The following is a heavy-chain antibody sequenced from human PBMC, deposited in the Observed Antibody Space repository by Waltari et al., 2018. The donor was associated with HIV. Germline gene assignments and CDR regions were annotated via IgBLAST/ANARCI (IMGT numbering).Heavy chain of an antibody. J-gene: IGHJ3*02. CDR2: VQHTGAS. CDR3: ARWCDTNCHTFDI. CDR1: GVSVTSYY. D-gene: IGHD2-8*01. Sequence: QVRLQESGPGLVKPSETPSLTCTVSGVSVTSYYWNCIRHSPGKGLEWIGYVQHTGASKCNPPLRSRVGMSVDTSKNELSLRLTSATAADTAVYYCARWCDTNCHTFDIWGQGTSVTVSS. V-gene: IGHV4-59*02.